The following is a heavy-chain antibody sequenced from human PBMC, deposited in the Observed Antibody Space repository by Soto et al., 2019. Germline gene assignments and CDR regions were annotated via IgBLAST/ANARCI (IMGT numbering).Heavy chain of an antibody. D-gene: IGHD3-9*01. CDR1: GFTFSSYG. CDR2: ISYDGSNK. J-gene: IGHJ4*02. CDR3: VKIGATGYLDY. V-gene: IGHV3-30*18. Sequence: QVQLVESGGGVVQPGRSLRLSCAASGFTFSSYGMHWVRQAPGEGLEWVAVISYDGSNKYYADSVKGRFTISRDNSKNTLYLQMNSLRAEDTAVYYCVKIGATGYLDYWGQGTLVTVSS.